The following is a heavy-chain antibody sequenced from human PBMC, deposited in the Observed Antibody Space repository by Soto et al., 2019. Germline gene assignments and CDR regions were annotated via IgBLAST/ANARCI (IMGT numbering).Heavy chain of an antibody. CDR3: ASPGGNVGAFDI. J-gene: IGHJ3*02. CDR1: GGSISSSSYY. V-gene: IGHV4-39*01. Sequence: QLQLQESGPGLVKPSETLSLTCTVSGGSISSSSYYWGWIRQPPGKGLEWIGSIYYSGSTYYNPSLKSRVTISVDTSKNQFSLKLSSVTAADTAVYYCASPGGNVGAFDIWGQGTMVTVSS. CDR2: IYYSGST. D-gene: IGHD2-15*01.